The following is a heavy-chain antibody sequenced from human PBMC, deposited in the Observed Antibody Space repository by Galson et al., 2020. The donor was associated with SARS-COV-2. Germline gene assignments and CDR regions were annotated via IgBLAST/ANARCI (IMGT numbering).Heavy chain of an antibody. CDR2: ISWNSGSI. CDR3: AKGGGYSYGRHNYFDY. J-gene: IGHJ4*02. V-gene: IGHV3-9*03. CDR1: GFTFDDYA. Sequence: GGSLRLSCAASGFTFDDYAMHWVRQAPGKGLEWVSGISWNSGSIGYADSVKGRFTISRDNAKNSLYLQMNSLRAEDMALYYCAKGGGYSYGRHNYFDYWGQGTLVTVSS. D-gene: IGHD5-18*01.